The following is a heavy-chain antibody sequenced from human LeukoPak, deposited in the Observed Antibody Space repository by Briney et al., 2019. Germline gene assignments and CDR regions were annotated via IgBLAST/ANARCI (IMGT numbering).Heavy chain of an antibody. Sequence: ASVKVSCKVSGYTLTELSMHWVRQAPGKGLEWMGGFDPEDGETIYAQKFQGRVTMTEDTSTDTAYMELSSLRSEDTAVYYCATPSRGSGSYSRSSFSYWFDPWGQGTLVTVSS. J-gene: IGHJ5*02. D-gene: IGHD3-10*01. V-gene: IGHV1-24*01. CDR1: GYTLTELS. CDR3: ATPSRGSGSYSRSSFSYWFDP. CDR2: FDPEDGET.